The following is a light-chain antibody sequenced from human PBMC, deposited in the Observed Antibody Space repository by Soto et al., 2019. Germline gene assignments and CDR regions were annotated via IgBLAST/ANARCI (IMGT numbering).Light chain of an antibody. CDR3: QQYNNWPPIT. J-gene: IGKJ5*01. Sequence: EIVLTQSPATLSLSPGERATLSCRASQSVSRYLAWYQQKYGQAPRLLIHDASNRATGIPARFSGSGSGTEFTLTISSLQSEDFAVYYCQQYNNWPPITFGQGTRLENK. V-gene: IGKV3-11*01. CDR1: QSVSRY. CDR2: DAS.